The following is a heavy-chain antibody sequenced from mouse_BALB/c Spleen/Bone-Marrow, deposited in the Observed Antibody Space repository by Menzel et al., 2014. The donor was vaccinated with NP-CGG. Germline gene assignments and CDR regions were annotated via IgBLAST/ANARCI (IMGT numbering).Heavy chain of an antibody. CDR1: GYTFTSYT. CDR3: AREARTGAWFTY. CDR2: INPSNGYT. D-gene: IGHD4-1*01. J-gene: IGHJ3*01. V-gene: IGHV1-4*02. Sequence: QVQLQQSGAGLARPGASVKMSCKASGYTFTSYTIQWVKQRPGQGLEWIGYINPSNGYTDYSQKFKDKTTLTADKSSNTAYMQLTSLTSEDSAVYSCAREARTGAWFTYWGQGTLVTVSA.